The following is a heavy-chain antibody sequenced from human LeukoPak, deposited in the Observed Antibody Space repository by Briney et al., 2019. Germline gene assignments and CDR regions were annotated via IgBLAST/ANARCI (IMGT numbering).Heavy chain of an antibody. V-gene: IGHV1-2*02. D-gene: IGHD3-22*01. Sequence: ASVKVSCKASVYTFTGYYMHWVRQAPGHGLEWMGWINPNSGGTNYAQKFQGRVTMTRDTSISTAYMELSRLSSDDTAVYYCARDRLTTADYWGQGTLVTVSS. CDR1: VYTFTGYY. J-gene: IGHJ4*02. CDR2: INPNSGGT. CDR3: ARDRLTTADY.